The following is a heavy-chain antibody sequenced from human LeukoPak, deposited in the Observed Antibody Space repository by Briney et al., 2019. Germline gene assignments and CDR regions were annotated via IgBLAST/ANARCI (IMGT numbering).Heavy chain of an antibody. Sequence: SETLSLTCAVYGGSFSGYYWSWIRQPPGKGLEWIGEINHSGSTNYNPSPKSRVTISVDTSKNQFSLKLSSVTAADTAVYYCARIAYGSGSLVLGMDVWGQGTTVTVSS. CDR1: GGSFSGYY. V-gene: IGHV4-34*01. D-gene: IGHD3-10*01. CDR3: ARIAYGSGSLVLGMDV. J-gene: IGHJ6*02. CDR2: INHSGST.